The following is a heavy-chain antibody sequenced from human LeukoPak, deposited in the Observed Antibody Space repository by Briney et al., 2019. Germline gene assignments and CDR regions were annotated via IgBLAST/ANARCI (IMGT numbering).Heavy chain of an antibody. CDR3: ARDSGYSSSSRENNWFDP. J-gene: IGHJ5*02. V-gene: IGHV4-4*07. Sequence: SETLSLTCTVSGGSISSYYWSWIRQPAGKGLEWIGRIYTSGSTNYNPSLKSRVTMSVDTSKNQFSLKLSSVTAADTAVYYCARDSGYSSSSRENNWFDPWGQGTLVTVSS. CDR2: IYTSGST. D-gene: IGHD6-6*01. CDR1: GGSISSYY.